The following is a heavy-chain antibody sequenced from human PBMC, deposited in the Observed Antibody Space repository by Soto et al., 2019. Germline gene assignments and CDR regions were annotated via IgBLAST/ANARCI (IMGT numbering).Heavy chain of an antibody. CDR1: GGSISSSSYY. CDR3: ARGTIAAAGTRSSSWFDP. J-gene: IGHJ5*01. CDR2: IYYSGST. D-gene: IGHD6-13*01. Sequence: SETLSLTCTVSGGSISSSSYYWGWIRQPPGKGLEWIGSIYYSGSTYYNPSLKSRVTISVDTSKNQFSLKLSSVTAADTAVYYCARGTIAAAGTRSSSWFDPCGKGTMTSXSS. V-gene: IGHV4-39*01.